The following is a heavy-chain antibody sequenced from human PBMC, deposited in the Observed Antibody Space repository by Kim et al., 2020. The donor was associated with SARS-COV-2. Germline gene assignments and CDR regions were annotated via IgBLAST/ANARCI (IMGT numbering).Heavy chain of an antibody. CDR3: AKPDYGDYVGVRYYFDY. Sequence: GGSLRLSCAASGFTFSSYAMSWVRQAPGKGLEWVSAISGSGGSTYYADSVKGRFTISRDNSKNTLYLQMNSLRAEDTAVYYCAKPDYGDYVGVRYYFDYWGQGTLVTASS. V-gene: IGHV3-23*01. CDR2: ISGSGGST. D-gene: IGHD4-17*01. CDR1: GFTFSSYA. J-gene: IGHJ4*02.